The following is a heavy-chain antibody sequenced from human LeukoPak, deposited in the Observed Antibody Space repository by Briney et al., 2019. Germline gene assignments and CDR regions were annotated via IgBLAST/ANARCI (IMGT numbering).Heavy chain of an antibody. CDR3: ARDGSSGWYGGRYFDY. CDR1: GFTFSSYW. V-gene: IGHV3-74*01. J-gene: IGHJ4*02. D-gene: IGHD6-19*01. Sequence: GGSLRLSCAASGFTFSSYWMHWVRQAPGKGLVWVSRINSDGSSTSYADSVKGRFTISRDSAKNTLYLQMNSLRAEDTAVYYCARDGSSGWYGGRYFDYWGQGTLVTVSS. CDR2: INSDGSST.